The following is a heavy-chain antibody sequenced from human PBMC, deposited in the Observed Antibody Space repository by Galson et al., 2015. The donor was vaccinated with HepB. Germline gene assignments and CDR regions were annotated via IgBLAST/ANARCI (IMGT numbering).Heavy chain of an antibody. CDR2: IIPIFGTA. V-gene: IGHV1-69*13. CDR1: GGTFSSYA. J-gene: IGHJ6*02. CDR3: AADGGEWSPKYYYYGMDV. D-gene: IGHD3-10*01. Sequence: SVKVSCKASGGTFSSYAISWVRQAPGQGLEWMGGIIPIFGTANYAQKFQGRVTITADESTSTAYMELSSLRSEDTAVYYCAADGGEWSPKYYYYGMDVWGQGTTVTVSS.